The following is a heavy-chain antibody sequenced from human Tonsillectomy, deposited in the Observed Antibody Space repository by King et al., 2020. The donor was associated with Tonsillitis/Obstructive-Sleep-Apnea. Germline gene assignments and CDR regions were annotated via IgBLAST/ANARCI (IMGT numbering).Heavy chain of an antibody. CDR1: GFTFSSYA. J-gene: IGHJ4*02. V-gene: IGHV3-23*04. CDR3: AKDHLWDIVVVPAASISY. Sequence: EVQLVQSGGGLVQPGGSLRLSCAASGFTFSSYAMSWVRQAPGKGLEWVSAISGSGGSTYYADSVKGRFTISRDNSKNTLYLQMNSLRAEDTAVYYCAKDHLWDIVVVPAASISYWGQGTLVTVSS. D-gene: IGHD2-2*01. CDR2: ISGSGGST.